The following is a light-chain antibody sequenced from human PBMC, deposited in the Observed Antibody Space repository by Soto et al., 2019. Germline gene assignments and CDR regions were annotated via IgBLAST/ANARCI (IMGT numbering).Light chain of an antibody. CDR3: QQTYTTPGT. Sequence: DIQMTQSPSSLSASVRDRVTITCRASQSINRLLNWYQQKPGEAPKLLIYAASNLQSGVPSRFSGSGSGTEFTLTITSLEPEDFAIYYCQQTYTTPGTFGQGTKVEI. V-gene: IGKV1-39*01. J-gene: IGKJ1*01. CDR1: QSINRL. CDR2: AAS.